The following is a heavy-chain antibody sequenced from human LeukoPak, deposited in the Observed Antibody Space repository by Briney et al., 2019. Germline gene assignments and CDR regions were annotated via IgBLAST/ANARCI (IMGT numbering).Heavy chain of an antibody. J-gene: IGHJ4*02. CDR2: ISSSSSYI. Sequence: GGSLRLSCAASGFTFSSYSMNWVRQAPGKGLEWVSSISSSSSYIYYADSVKGRFTISRDNAKNSLYPQMNSLRAEDTAVYYCARDLDYYGSGSYRGPTYYFDYWGQGTLVTVSS. V-gene: IGHV3-21*01. CDR3: ARDLDYYGSGSYRGPTYYFDY. D-gene: IGHD3-10*01. CDR1: GFTFSSYS.